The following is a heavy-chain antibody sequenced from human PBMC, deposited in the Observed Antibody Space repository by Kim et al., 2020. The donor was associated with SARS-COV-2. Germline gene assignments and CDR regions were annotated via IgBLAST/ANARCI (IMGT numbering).Heavy chain of an antibody. J-gene: IGHJ5*02. CDR2: MNPNRGNT. CDR3: ARAGRYFDWLRTTLHRNWFDP. V-gene: IGHV1-8*01. Sequence: GWMNPNRGNTGYSQKFQGRATMTRNTSISTAYMGLSSLRSEDTAVYYCARAGRYFDWLRTTLHRNWFDPWGQGTLVTVSS. D-gene: IGHD3-9*01.